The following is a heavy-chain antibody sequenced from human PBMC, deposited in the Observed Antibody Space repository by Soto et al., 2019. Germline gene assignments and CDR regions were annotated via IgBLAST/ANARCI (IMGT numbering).Heavy chain of an antibody. CDR1: GVSVSTYY. CDR3: ARGYCAGGTWYDY. Sequence: PSETLSLTCTVSGVSVSTYYWAWIRQPAGKGPEWIGRLYTSGSTTYNPSLKNRVTMSVDTSRNQFSLNLTSVTAADSAVYFCARGYCAGGTWYDYWGQGILVTVSS. CDR2: LYTSGST. J-gene: IGHJ4*02. V-gene: IGHV4-4*07. D-gene: IGHD2-15*01.